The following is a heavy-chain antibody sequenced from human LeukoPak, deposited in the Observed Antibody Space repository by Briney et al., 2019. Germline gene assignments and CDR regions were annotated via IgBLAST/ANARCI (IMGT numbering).Heavy chain of an antibody. Sequence: GGSLRLSCAASGFAFSSYVMSWVRQTPGKGLEWVSAISGGGGSTYYADSVKGRFTISRDNSKNTLFLQMNSLRAEDTAVYYCAKDKRGGPYGVDYWGQGTLVTVSS. D-gene: IGHD2-8*01. CDR3: AKDKRGGPYGVDY. V-gene: IGHV3-23*01. J-gene: IGHJ4*02. CDR1: GFAFSSYV. CDR2: ISGGGGST.